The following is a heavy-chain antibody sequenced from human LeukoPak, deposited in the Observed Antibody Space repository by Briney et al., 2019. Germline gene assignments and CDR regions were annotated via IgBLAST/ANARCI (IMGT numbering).Heavy chain of an antibody. J-gene: IGHJ3*01. CDR2: IYTSGST. CDR3: ARIQGWTYYGSGSQT. CDR1: GGSISSGSYY. D-gene: IGHD3-10*01. V-gene: IGHV4-61*02. Sequence: SETLSLTCTVSGGSISSGSYYWSWIRQPAGKGLEWIGRIYTSGSTNYNPSLKSRVTISVDTSKNQFSLKLTSVTAADTAVYYCARIQGWTYYGSGSQTWGQGTMVTVSS.